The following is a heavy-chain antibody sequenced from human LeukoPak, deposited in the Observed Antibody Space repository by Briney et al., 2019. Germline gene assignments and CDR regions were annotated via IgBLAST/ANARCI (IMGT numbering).Heavy chain of an antibody. CDR3: ARHAGFGSGYYHDAFDI. CDR2: IYYSGST. V-gene: IGHV4-59*08. J-gene: IGHJ3*02. Sequence: SETLSLTCTVSGDSINDYYWSWIRQPPGNRLEWVGWIYYSGSTMYSPSLESRVTISLDTSRTQFSLDLNSVTAADTAVYYCARHAGFGSGYYHDAFDIWGQGSMVIVSS. CDR1: GDSINDYY. D-gene: IGHD3-22*01.